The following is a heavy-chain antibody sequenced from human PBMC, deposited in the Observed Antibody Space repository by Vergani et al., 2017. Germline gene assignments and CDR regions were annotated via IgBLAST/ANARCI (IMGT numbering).Heavy chain of an antibody. D-gene: IGHD3-22*01. V-gene: IGHV3-23*01. J-gene: IGHJ4*02. CDR2: ISGSGGST. CDR3: AKAPPDSGGYYDY. CDR1: GFTFSSYG. Sequence: EVQLLESGGGLVQPGGSLRLSCAASGFTFSSYGMHWVRQAPGKGLEWVSAISGSGGSTYYADSVKGRFTISRDNSKNTLYLQMNSLRAEDTAVYYCAKAPPDSGGYYDYWGQGTLVTVSS.